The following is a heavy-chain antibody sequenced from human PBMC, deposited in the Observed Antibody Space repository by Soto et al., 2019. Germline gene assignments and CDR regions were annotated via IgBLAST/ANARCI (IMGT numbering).Heavy chain of an antibody. CDR1: GFSLTTSGVG. D-gene: IGHD3-3*01. CDR3: AHRVLRTVFGLVTTTAIYFDF. J-gene: IGHJ4*02. V-gene: IGHV2-5*02. CDR2: IYCDDDK. Sequence: QITLNESGPTPVKPRQTLTLTCTFSGFSLTTSGVGVGWIRQSPGKAPEWLALIYCDDDKRYSPSLKSRLTLTKDTSKNQVVLTMADLDPADTATYYCAHRVLRTVFGLVTTTAIYFDFWGQGTPVAVSS.